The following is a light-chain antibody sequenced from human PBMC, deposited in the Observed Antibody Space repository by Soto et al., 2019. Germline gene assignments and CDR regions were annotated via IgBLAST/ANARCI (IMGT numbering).Light chain of an antibody. CDR3: SSYTSSSTYV. CDR2: DVS. Sequence: QSALTQPASVSGSPGQSITISCTGTSSDVGGYNYVSWYQQHPGNAPKLMIYDVSNRPSGVSNRFSGSKSGNTASLTISGLQAEDEADYYCSSYTSSSTYVFGTGTQVTVL. V-gene: IGLV2-14*01. CDR1: SSDVGGYNY. J-gene: IGLJ1*01.